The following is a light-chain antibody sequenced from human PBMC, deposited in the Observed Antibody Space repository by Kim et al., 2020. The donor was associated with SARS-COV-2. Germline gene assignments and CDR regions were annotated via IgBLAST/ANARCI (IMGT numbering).Light chain of an antibody. V-gene: IGLV1-44*01. CDR3: AAWDDSLNGWV. CDR2: NDN. Sequence: GQRFSCSCSGGSSNIGSNTVNWYQHLPGTPPRLLVCNDNQRPSGVPDRFSGSKSGTSASLAISGLQPEDEADYYCAAWDDSLNGWVFGGGTKLTVL. CDR1: SSNIGSNT. J-gene: IGLJ3*02.